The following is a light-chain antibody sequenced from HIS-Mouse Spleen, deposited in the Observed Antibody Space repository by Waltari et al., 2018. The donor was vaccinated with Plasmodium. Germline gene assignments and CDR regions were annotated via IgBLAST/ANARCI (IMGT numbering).Light chain of an antibody. CDR1: QSFSRSH. CDR2: GAS. J-gene: IGKJ1*01. Sequence: IVLTQSPGTLSLSPGERATLPCRASQSFSRSHLAWYQQKPGQAPRLLIYGASSRATGIPDRFSGSGSGTDFTLTISRLEPEDFAVYYCQQYGSSPPWTFGQGTKVEIK. V-gene: IGKV3-20*01. CDR3: QQYGSSPPWT.